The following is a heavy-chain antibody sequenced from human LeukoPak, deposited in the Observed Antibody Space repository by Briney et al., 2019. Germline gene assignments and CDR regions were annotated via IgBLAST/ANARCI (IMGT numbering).Heavy chain of an antibody. CDR2: IYYSGST. D-gene: IGHD3-10*01. CDR3: ARAPRITMVRGVDDAFDI. Sequence: PSQTLSLTCTVSGGSISSGDYYWSWIRQPPGKGLEWIGYIYYSGSTYYNPSLKSRVTISVDTSKNQFSLKLSSVTAADTAVYYCARAPRITMVRGVDDAFDIWGQGTMVTLSS. V-gene: IGHV4-30-4*01. J-gene: IGHJ3*02. CDR1: GGSISSGDYY.